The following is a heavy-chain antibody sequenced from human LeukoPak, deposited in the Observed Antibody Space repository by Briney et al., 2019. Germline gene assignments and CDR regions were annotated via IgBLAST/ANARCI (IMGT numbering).Heavy chain of an antibody. Sequence: GGSLRLSCAASGFAFSSYGMHWVRQAPGKGLEWVAVISYDGSNKYYADSVKGRFTISRDNSKNTLYLQMNSLRAEDTAVYYCASQALGIAVAGPRADYWGQGTLVTVSS. V-gene: IGHV3-30*03. CDR3: ASQALGIAVAGPRADY. J-gene: IGHJ4*02. CDR2: ISYDGSNK. D-gene: IGHD6-19*01. CDR1: GFAFSSYG.